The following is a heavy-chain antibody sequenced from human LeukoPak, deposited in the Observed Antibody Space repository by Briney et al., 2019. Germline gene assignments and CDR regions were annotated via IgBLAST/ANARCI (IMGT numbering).Heavy chain of an antibody. CDR3: AREGTMVRGVKAFDI. V-gene: IGHV3-48*03. J-gene: IGHJ3*02. Sequence: GGSLRLSCAASGFTFSSYEMNWVRQAPGKGLEWVSYISSSGSTIYYANSVKGRFTISRDNAKNSLYLQMNSLRAEDTAVYYCAREGTMVRGVKAFDIWGQGTMVTVSS. CDR2: ISSSGSTI. CDR1: GFTFSSYE. D-gene: IGHD3-10*01.